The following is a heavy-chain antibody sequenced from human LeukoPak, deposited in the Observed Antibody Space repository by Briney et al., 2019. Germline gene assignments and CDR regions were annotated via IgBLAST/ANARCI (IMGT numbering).Heavy chain of an antibody. V-gene: IGHV5-51*01. D-gene: IGHD2-15*01. CDR3: ARRQYCSGGDCYSGAFDI. CDR1: GYSFNTYW. CDR2: IYPGDSDT. Sequence: GESLKISCKGSGYSFNTYWIAWVRQMPGKGLEWMGIIYPGDSDTRYSPPFQGQVSISADKSINTAYLQWSSLKASDTAIYYCARRQYCSGGDCYSGAFDIWGQGTTVTVSS. J-gene: IGHJ3*02.